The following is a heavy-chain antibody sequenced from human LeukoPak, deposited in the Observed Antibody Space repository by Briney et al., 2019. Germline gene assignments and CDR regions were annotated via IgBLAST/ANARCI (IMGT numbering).Heavy chain of an antibody. CDR2: ISSSSSYI. J-gene: IGHJ5*02. Sequence: GGSLRLSCAASGLTFNSYGMHWVRQAPGKGLEWVSSISSSSSYIYYADSVKGRFTISRDNAKNSLYLKMNSLRAEDTAVYYCARGGLRHNWFDPWGQGTLVTVSS. CDR3: ARGGLRHNWFDP. CDR1: GLTFNSYG. V-gene: IGHV3-21*01. D-gene: IGHD3-10*01.